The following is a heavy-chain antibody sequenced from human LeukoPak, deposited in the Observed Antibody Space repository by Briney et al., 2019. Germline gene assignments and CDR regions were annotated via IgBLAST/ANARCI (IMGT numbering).Heavy chain of an antibody. V-gene: IGHV1-69*13. Sequence: ASVKVSCKASGYSFIGYYMHWVRQAPGQGLEWMGGIIPIFGSANYAQKFQGRVTITADESTSAAYMELSSLTSEDTAVYYCAVNHDSSTYWHHYFDYWGQGTLVTVSS. CDR3: AVNHDSSTYWHHYFDY. J-gene: IGHJ4*02. CDR2: IIPIFGSA. D-gene: IGHD3-22*01. CDR1: GYSFIGYY.